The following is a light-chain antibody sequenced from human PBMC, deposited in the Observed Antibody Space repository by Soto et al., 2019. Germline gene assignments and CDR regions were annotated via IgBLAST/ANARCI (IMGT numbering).Light chain of an antibody. J-gene: IGLJ3*02. CDR2: DVI. V-gene: IGLV2-14*03. Sequence: QSALTQPASVSGSPGQSITISCAGTGGDVGGYNYVSWYQQHPGKAPKLMIYDVIKRPSGVPYRFSGSKSGNTASLTISGLQADDEADYYCCSYAGNFIWVFGGGTKLTVL. CDR3: CSYAGNFIWV. CDR1: GGDVGGYNY.